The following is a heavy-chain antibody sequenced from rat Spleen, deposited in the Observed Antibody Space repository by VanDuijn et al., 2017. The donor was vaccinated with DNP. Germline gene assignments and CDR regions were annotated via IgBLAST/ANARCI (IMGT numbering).Heavy chain of an antibody. CDR3: AIWSRYFDY. CDR1: GFSITSNY. Sequence: EVQLQESGPGLVKPSQSLSLTCSVTGFSITSNYRWNWIRKFPGNKMEYIGHISYSGSTNYNPSLKSRFSITRYTSKNQIFLQLNSVTTDDTATYYCAIWSRYFDYWGQGVMVTVSS. J-gene: IGHJ2*01. V-gene: IGHV3-1*01. CDR2: ISYSGST.